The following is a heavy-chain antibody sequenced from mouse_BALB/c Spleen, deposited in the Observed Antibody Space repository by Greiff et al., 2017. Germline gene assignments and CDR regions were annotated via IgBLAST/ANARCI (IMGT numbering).Heavy chain of an antibody. D-gene: IGHD2-14*01. V-gene: IGHV5-4*02. CDR3: ARDYRYDADYYYAMDY. J-gene: IGHJ4*01. Sequence: EVKLMESGGGLVKPGGSLKLSCAASGFTFSDYYMYWVRQTPEKRLEWVATISDGGSYTYYPDSVKGRFTISRDNAKNNLYLQMSSLKSEDTAMYYCARDYRYDADYYYAMDYWGQGTSVTVSS. CDR1: GFTFSDYY. CDR2: ISDGGSYT.